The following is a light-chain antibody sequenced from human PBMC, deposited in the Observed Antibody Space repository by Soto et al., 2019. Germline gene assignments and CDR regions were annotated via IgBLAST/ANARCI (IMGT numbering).Light chain of an antibody. V-gene: IGLV1-51*01. CDR1: SSNIGNNY. J-gene: IGLJ7*01. CDR2: DNN. Sequence: QSVLTQPPSVSAAPGQKVTISCSGSSSNIGNNYVSWYQQLPGTGPKLLIYDNNKRPSGIADRFSGSKSGTSATLGITGLQTGDEADYYCGTWDSSLSAAVFGGGTQLTVL. CDR3: GTWDSSLSAAV.